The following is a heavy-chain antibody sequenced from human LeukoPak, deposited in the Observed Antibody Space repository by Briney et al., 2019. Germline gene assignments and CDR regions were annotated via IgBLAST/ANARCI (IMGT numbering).Heavy chain of an antibody. CDR3: ARGYYDISVDPPTIDY. Sequence: GGSLRFSCAASGFTFDDHGMSWVRQVPGKGLGWVSGIKWDGGSTGYADSVKGRFTISRDNAKNSLYLQMNSLRAEDTAVYYCARGYYDISVDPPTIDYWGQGTLVTVSS. V-gene: IGHV3-20*04. CDR1: GFTFDDHG. J-gene: IGHJ4*02. D-gene: IGHD3-9*01. CDR2: IKWDGGST.